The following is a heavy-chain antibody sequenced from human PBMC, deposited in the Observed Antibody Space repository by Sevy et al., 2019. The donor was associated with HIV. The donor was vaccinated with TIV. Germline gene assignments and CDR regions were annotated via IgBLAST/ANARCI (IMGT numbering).Heavy chain of an antibody. CDR3: ARNYYDFWSRTVYYYYGMDV. V-gene: IGHV1-46*01. J-gene: IGHJ6*02. D-gene: IGHD3-3*01. CDR1: GYTFTSYY. CDR2: INPSGGST. Sequence: ASVKVSCKASGYTFTSYYMHWVRQAPGQGLEWMGIINPSGGSTSYAQKFQGRVTMTRETSTSTVYMELSSLRSEDTAVYYCARNYYDFWSRTVYYYYGMDVWGQGTTVTVSS.